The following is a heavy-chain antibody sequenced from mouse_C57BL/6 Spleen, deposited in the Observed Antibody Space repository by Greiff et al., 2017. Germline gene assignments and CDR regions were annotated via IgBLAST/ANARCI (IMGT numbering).Heavy chain of an antibody. V-gene: IGHV1-81*01. CDR3: ANYYYGSSAWFAY. Sequence: QVQLQQSGAELARPGASVKLSCKASGYTFTSYGISWVKQRTGQGLEWIGEIYPRSGNTYYNEKFKGKATLTADKSSSTAYMELRSLTSEDSAVYFCANYYYGSSAWFAYWGQGTLVTVSA. J-gene: IGHJ3*01. D-gene: IGHD1-1*01. CDR1: GYTFTSYG. CDR2: IYPRSGNT.